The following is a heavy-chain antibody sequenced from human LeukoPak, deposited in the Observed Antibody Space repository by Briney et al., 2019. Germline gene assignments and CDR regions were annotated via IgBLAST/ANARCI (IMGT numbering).Heavy chain of an antibody. CDR2: ISSIGSP. CDR1: GFTFSDYY. CDR3: ARAPTGQIDY. V-gene: IGHV3-11*01. Sequence: PGGSLRLSCTASGFTFSDYYMTWIRQAPGKGLEWVSYISSIGSPSYADSVTGRFTISRDNAKNSLYLQMSSLRAEDTAVYYCARAPTGQIDYWGQGTLVTVSS. J-gene: IGHJ4*02. D-gene: IGHD3-9*01.